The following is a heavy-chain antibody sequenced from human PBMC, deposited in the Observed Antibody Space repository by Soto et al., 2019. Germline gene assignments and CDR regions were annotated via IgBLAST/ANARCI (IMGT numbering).Heavy chain of an antibody. CDR1: SGSISSYY. CDR3: ARSPSVVRGLIYWFDP. Sequence: PSETLSLTCTVSSGSISSYYWSWIRQPPGKGLEWIGHIYYKGSTNYNPSLKSRVTISLDTSKNQFSLNLSSVTAADTAVYYCARSPSVVRGLIYWFDPWGQGTLVTVSS. D-gene: IGHD3-10*01. CDR2: IYYKGST. J-gene: IGHJ5*02. V-gene: IGHV4-59*08.